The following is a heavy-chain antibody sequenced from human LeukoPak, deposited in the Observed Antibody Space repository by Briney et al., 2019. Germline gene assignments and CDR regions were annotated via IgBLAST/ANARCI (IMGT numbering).Heavy chain of an antibody. CDR1: GGSFSLYH. CDR2: VYGGGTT. CDR3: AKSSGGGGHDS. Sequence: SETLSLTCTVSGGSFSLYHWNWIRQSAGKGLEWIGRVYGGGTTNYNPSLKSRVTMSMDTSKNQFFLMLTSVTAADSAFYYCAKSSGGGGHDSWGQGTLVTVSS. V-gene: IGHV4-4*07. D-gene: IGHD6-25*01. J-gene: IGHJ5*01.